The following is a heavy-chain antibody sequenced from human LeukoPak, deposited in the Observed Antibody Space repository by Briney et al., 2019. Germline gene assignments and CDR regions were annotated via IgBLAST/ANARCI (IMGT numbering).Heavy chain of an antibody. CDR1: GGSFSGYH. Sequence: SETLSLTCAVYGGSFSGYHWSWIRQPPGKGLEWIGEINHSGSTNYNPSLKSRVTISVDTSKNQFSLKLSSVTAADTAVYYCARDDDSSGYEYFDYWGQGTLVTVSS. CDR3: ARDDDSSGYEYFDY. V-gene: IGHV4-34*01. CDR2: INHSGST. J-gene: IGHJ4*02. D-gene: IGHD3-22*01.